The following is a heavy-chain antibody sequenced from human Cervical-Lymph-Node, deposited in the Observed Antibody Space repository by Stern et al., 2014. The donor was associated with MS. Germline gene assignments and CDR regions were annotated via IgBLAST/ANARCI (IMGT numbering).Heavy chain of an antibody. Sequence: QVPLRESGPALVKPTQPLTLTCTFSGFSLSTSGMCVSWIRQPPGKALEWLALLDWDEDKYYSTSLKTRLTISKDTSKNQVVLTMTNMDPVDTATYYCARSLDLRYYFDYWGQGTLVTVSS. V-gene: IGHV2-70*01. D-gene: IGHD5-12*01. CDR3: ARSLDLRYYFDY. CDR1: GFSLSTSGMC. J-gene: IGHJ4*02. CDR2: LDWDEDK.